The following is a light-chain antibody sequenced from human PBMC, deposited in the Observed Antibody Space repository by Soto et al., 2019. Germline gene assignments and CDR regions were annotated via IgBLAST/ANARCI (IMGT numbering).Light chain of an antibody. J-gene: IGKJ1*01. CDR1: QSVSSN. Sequence: EIVMTQSPATLSVSPGERATLSCRASQSVSSNLAWYQQKPGQAPRLLIYGASTRATGIPARFGGSGSGTDFTRTIGGLQSEDFAVYSCQQYNNWPPAFGQGTKVESK. CDR3: QQYNNWPPA. V-gene: IGKV3-15*01. CDR2: GAS.